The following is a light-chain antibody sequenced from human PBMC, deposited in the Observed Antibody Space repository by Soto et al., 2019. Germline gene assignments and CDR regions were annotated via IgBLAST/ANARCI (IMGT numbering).Light chain of an antibody. V-gene: IGLV1-44*01. CDR2: ANN. Sequence: QSVLTQPPSASGPPGKRAPTSCSGSSSNIGSNTVNWYHQPPGTAPKLLIHANNQRPSGVPDRFSGSKSGTSASLAISWLQSEEADYYCAAWDDSLNGYVFGTGTKVTVL. CDR1: SSNIGSNT. J-gene: IGLJ1*01. CDR3: AAWDDSLNGYV.